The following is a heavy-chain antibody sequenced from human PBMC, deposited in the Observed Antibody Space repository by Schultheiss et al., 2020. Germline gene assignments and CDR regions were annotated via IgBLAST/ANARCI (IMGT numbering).Heavy chain of an antibody. Sequence: GGSLRLSCAASGFTFDDYAMHWVRQAPGKGLEWVSGISWNSGSIGYADSVKGRFTISRDNAKNSLYLQMNSLRAEDTALYYCAKDGGSSLRSYGMDVWGQGTTVTVSS. V-gene: IGHV3-9*01. CDR3: AKDGGSSLRSYGMDV. CDR2: ISWNSGSI. CDR1: GFTFDDYA. J-gene: IGHJ6*02. D-gene: IGHD6-13*01.